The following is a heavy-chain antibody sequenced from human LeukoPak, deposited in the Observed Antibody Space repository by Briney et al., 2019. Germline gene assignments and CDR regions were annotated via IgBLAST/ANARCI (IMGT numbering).Heavy chain of an antibody. CDR3: ARTYYDFWSGYYTLGSYYYYGMDV. D-gene: IGHD3-3*01. CDR1: GGSISSSSYC. V-gene: IGHV4-39*01. Sequence: SETLSLTCTVSGGSISSSSYCWGWIRQPPGKGLEWIGSIYYSGSTYYNPSLKSRVTISVDTSKNQFSLKLSSVTAADTAVYYCARTYYDFWSGYYTLGSYYYYGMDVWGQGTTVTVSS. J-gene: IGHJ6*02. CDR2: IYYSGST.